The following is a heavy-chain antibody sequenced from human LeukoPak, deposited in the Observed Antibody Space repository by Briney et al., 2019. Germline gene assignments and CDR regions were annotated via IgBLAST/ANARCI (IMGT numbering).Heavy chain of an antibody. V-gene: IGHV1-69*05. CDR3: ARDPIEGPPGTRDY. CDR2: IIPIFGTA. Sequence: GASVKVSCKASGGTFSSYAISWVRQAPGQGLEWMGRIIPIFGTANYAQKFQGRVTITTDESTSTAYMELSSLRSEDTAVYYCARDPIEGPPGTRDYWGQGTLVTVSS. D-gene: IGHD1-1*01. CDR1: GGTFSSYA. J-gene: IGHJ4*02.